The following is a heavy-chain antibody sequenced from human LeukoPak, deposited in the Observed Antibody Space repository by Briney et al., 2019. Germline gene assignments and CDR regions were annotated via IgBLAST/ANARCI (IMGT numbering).Heavy chain of an antibody. CDR3: AKGARYSSSWYEEDFDY. CDR1: GFTFDDYA. CDR2: ISWNSGSI. Sequence: GGSLRLSCAASGFTFDDYAMHWVRQALGKGLEWVSGISWNSGSIGYADSVKGRFTISRDNAKNSLYLQMNSLRAEDTALYYCAKGARYSSSWYEEDFDYWGQGTLVTVSS. D-gene: IGHD6-13*01. V-gene: IGHV3-9*01. J-gene: IGHJ4*02.